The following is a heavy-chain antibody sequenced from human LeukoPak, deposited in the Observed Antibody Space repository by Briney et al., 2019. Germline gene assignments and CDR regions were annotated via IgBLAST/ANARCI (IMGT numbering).Heavy chain of an antibody. CDR1: GFTFSSYA. V-gene: IGHV3-23*01. D-gene: IGHD6-13*01. CDR2: ISGSGGST. J-gene: IGHJ4*02. Sequence: GGSLRLSCAASGFTFSSYAMSWVRQAPGKGLEWVSAISGSGGSTYYADSVKGRFTISRDNSKNTLYLQVNSLRAEDTAVYYCAKDPPRLIAAAGTMDYWGQGTLVTVSS. CDR3: AKDPPRLIAAAGTMDY.